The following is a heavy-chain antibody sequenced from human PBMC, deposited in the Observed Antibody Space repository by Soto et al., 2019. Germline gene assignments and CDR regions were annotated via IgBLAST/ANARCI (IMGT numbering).Heavy chain of an antibody. J-gene: IGHJ6*02. CDR1: GDSVTSGSYY. Sequence: PSETLSLTCIVSGDSVTSGSYYWTWLRQPPGKGLEWIGYISYTGRTKYNTSLQSRVTISVDTSKNDFSLNLSSVTAADTAVYFSAREWGLLPYYVMNVWGHGTAVTVSS. D-gene: IGHD7-27*01. CDR2: ISYTGRT. V-gene: IGHV4-61*03. CDR3: AREWGLLPYYVMNV.